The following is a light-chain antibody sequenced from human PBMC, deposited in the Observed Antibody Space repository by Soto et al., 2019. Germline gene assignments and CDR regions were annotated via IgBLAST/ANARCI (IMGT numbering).Light chain of an antibody. CDR2: KAS. CDR1: QSISSW. CDR3: QQYNSYWT. J-gene: IGKJ1*01. Sequence: DIQMTQSPSTLSASVGDRVTITCRASQSISSWLAWYQQKPGKAPKLLIYKASSLESGVPSRFSGSGSGTEFTLTISSPQPDDFATYYCQQYNSYWTFGQGTMVEIK. V-gene: IGKV1-5*03.